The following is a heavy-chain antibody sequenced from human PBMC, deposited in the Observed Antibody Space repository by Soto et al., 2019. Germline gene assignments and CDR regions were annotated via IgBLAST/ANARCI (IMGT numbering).Heavy chain of an antibody. D-gene: IGHD3-16*01. V-gene: IGHV4-59*08. CDR3: ARFGTYYYYMDV. CDR2: IYYSGST. Sequence: SDTLSLTCTVSGGSISSYYWSWIRQPPGKGLEWIGYIYYSGSTNYNPSLKSRVTISVDTSKNQFSLKLSSVAAADTAVYYCARFGTYYYYMDVWGKGTTVTVSS. J-gene: IGHJ6*03. CDR1: GGSISSYY.